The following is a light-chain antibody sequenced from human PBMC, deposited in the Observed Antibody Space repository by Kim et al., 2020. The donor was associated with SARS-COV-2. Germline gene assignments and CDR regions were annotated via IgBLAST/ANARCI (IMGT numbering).Light chain of an antibody. J-gene: IGKJ4*01. CDR3: QQRGNWPLT. Sequence: STGESATLSCRASQSIIRYLAWYQQKPGQAPRLLIYEASHRATGVPARFSGSGYGTDFTLTISTLEPEDFAIYYCQQRGNWPLTFGGGTKVDSK. CDR2: EAS. CDR1: QSIIRY. V-gene: IGKV3-11*01.